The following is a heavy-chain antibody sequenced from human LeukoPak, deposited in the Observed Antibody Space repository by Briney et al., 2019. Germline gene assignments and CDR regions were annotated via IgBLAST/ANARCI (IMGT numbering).Heavy chain of an antibody. CDR2: LWYDGSNK. V-gene: IGHV3-33*01. CDR1: GFTFSSYG. J-gene: IGHJ3*02. Sequence: GRSLRLSCAASGFTFSSYGMHWVRQAPGKGLEWVAVLWYDGSNKDYADSVKGRFTISRGNSKNTLYLQMNSLRAEDTAVYYCASARGSGGLDAFDIWGQGTMVTVSS. CDR3: ASARGSGGLDAFDI. D-gene: IGHD2-15*01.